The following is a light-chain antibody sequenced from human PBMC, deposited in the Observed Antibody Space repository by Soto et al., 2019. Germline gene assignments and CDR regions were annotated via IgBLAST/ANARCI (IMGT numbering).Light chain of an antibody. V-gene: IGKV1-5*03. CDR1: QSISSW. CDR3: QQYNSYST. J-gene: IGKJ5*01. CDR2: KAS. Sequence: DIQMTQSPSTLSASVGERVTITCRASQSISSWLAWYQQKPGKAPNLLIYKASSLESGVPSRFSGSGSGTEFTLTISSLQPDDFATYYCQQYNSYSTFXQGTRLEIK.